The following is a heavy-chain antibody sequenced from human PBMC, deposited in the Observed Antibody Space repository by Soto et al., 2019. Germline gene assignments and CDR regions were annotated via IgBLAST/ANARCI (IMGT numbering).Heavy chain of an antibody. Sequence: PPQKLCDPYAVSAESLSPGYNWAWSRQPPGKGLEWIGSIYHSGTTYYNPSLTSRVTISVDTSKNQFSLPLSSVTAADSAVYFCSSTDNVDLHPFSGQRYLDL. CDR2: IYHSGTT. D-gene: IGHD1-1*01. J-gene: IGHJ2*01. V-gene: IGHV4-38-2*01. CDR1: AESLSPGYN. CDR3: SSTDNVDLHPFSGQRYLDL.